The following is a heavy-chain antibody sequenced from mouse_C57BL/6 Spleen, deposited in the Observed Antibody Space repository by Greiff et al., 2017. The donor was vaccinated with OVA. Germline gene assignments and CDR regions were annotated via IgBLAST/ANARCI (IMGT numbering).Heavy chain of an antibody. CDR1: GFTFSSYT. V-gene: IGHV5-9*01. CDR3: ARDARSLPFAY. Sequence: EVQVVESGGGLVKPGGSLKLSCAASGFTFSSYTMSWVRQTPEKRLEWVATISGGGGNTYYPDSVKGRFTISRDNAKNTLYLQMSSLRSEDTALYYCARDARSLPFAYWGQGTLVTVSA. J-gene: IGHJ3*01. CDR2: ISGGGGNT.